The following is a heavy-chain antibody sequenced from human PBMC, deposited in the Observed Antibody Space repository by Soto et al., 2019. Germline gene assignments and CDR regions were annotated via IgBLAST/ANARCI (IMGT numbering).Heavy chain of an antibody. J-gene: IGHJ6*02. D-gene: IGHD3-10*01. V-gene: IGHV1-46*01. CDR3: ARDVWFGESPYYYYYGMDV. Sequence: AASVKVCCKASGYTFTSYYMHWVREAPGKGLEWMGIINPSGGSTSYAQKFQGRVTMTRDTSTSTVYMELSSLRSEDTAVYYCARDVWFGESPYYYYYGMDVWGQGTTVTVSS. CDR2: INPSGGST. CDR1: GYTFTSYY.